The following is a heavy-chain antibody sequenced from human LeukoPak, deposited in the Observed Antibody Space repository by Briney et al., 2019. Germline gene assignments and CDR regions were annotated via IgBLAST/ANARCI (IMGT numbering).Heavy chain of an antibody. J-gene: IGHJ6*02. CDR3: AKGGRAMVRGTHPYYYYYGMDV. D-gene: IGHD3-10*01. Sequence: PGGSLRLSCAASGFTFSSYSMNWVRQAPGKGLEWVSSISSSSSYIYYADSVKGRFTISRDNSKNTLYLQMNSLRAEDTAVYYCAKGGRAMVRGTHPYYYYYGMDVWGQGTTVTVSS. V-gene: IGHV3-21*04. CDR2: ISSSSSYI. CDR1: GFTFSSYS.